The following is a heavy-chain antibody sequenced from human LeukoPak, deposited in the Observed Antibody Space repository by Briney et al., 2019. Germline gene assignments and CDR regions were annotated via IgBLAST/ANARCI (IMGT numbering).Heavy chain of an antibody. CDR2: ISYDGSNK. CDR1: GFTFSSYA. V-gene: IGHV3-30*04. D-gene: IGHD3-10*01. Sequence: PGRSLRLSCAASGFTFSSYAMPWVRQAPGKGLEWVAVISYDGSNKYYADSVKGRFTISRDNSKNTLYLQMNSLRAEDTAVYYCARDFEGSGSYYGGLDYWGQGTLVTVSS. CDR3: ARDFEGSGSYYGGLDY. J-gene: IGHJ4*02.